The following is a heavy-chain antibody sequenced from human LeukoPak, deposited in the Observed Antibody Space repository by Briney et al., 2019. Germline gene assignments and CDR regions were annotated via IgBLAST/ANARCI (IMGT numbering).Heavy chain of an antibody. V-gene: IGHV3-15*01. D-gene: IGHD2-15*01. Sequence: GGSLRLSCAASGFTFSAVWMTWVRQAPGKGLEWVGRIKRKIDGETTDYAAPVKDRFTISRDDSKSTVYLQMNSLKTEDTAVYFCATGDCSGGSCHAFDFWGQGTMVTVSS. J-gene: IGHJ3*01. CDR1: GFTFSAVW. CDR2: IKRKIDGETT. CDR3: ATGDCSGGSCHAFDF.